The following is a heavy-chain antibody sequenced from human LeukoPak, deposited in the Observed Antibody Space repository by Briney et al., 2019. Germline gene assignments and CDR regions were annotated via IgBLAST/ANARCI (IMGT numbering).Heavy chain of an antibody. CDR2: ISGYNGNT. V-gene: IGHV1-18*01. J-gene: IGHJ4*02. CDR1: GYTFNSYG. D-gene: IGHD5-12*01. Sequence: ASVKVSCKASGYTFNSYGISWVRQAPGQGLEWMGWISGYNGNTKYAQKLQGRVTMTTDTSTSTAYMELRSLRSDGTAVYYCAREVATITVAAAGGIDYWGQGTLVTVSS. CDR3: AREVATITVAAAGGIDY.